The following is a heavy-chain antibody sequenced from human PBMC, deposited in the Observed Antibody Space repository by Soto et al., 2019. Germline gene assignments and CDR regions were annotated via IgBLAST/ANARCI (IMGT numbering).Heavy chain of an antibody. V-gene: IGHV1-2*02. CDR1: GYTFRGYY. CDR3: ARSLTEGYCTITGCYTRPLYGMDV. D-gene: IGHD2-2*02. J-gene: IGHJ6*02. Sequence: LKVSCKASGYTFRGYYIHWLRQAPGQGLEWMGWINPNSGGTNYAQKFQGRVTVTRDTPTSTAYMELSRLTSDDTAVYYCARSLTEGYCTITGCYTRPLYGMDVWGQGTTVTVSS. CDR2: INPNSGGT.